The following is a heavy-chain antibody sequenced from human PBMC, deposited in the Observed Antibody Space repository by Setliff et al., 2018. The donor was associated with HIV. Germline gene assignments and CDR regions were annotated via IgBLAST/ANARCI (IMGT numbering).Heavy chain of an antibody. D-gene: IGHD3-16*01. CDR2: VDPDRGDT. Sequence: ASVKVSCKVSGYTFPDYYIQWVRQAPGKGLEWMGLVDPDRGDTVYAEKFQGRVTITADRSIDIAYMKLSSLTSEGTAMYFCAWGTQRPIDSWGQGTLVTVPS. J-gene: IGHJ4*02. V-gene: IGHV1-69-2*01. CDR1: GYTFPDYY. CDR3: AWGTQRPIDS.